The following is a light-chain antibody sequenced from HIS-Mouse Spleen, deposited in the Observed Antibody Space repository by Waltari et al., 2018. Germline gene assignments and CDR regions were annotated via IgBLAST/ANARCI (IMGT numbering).Light chain of an antibody. CDR3: QQYYSYPLT. CDR2: AAS. Sequence: AIRMTPSPSSLPASTGDRVTITCRASQGISSYLAWYQQKPGKAPKLLIYAASTLESGVPSRFSGSGSGTDFTLTISCLQSEDFATYYCQQYYSYPLTFGGGTKVEIK. J-gene: IGKJ4*01. V-gene: IGKV1-8*01. CDR1: QGISSY.